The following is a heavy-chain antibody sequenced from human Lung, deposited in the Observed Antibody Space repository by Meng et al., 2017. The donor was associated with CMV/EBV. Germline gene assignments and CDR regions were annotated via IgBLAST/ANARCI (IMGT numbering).Heavy chain of an antibody. Sequence: ASVKVSXKASGHSFTDYYIHWVRQAPGQGLEWMGWINPNSGGTNYAENFQGRVTMTRDTSTSTASMELNRLRSEDTAVYYCDRDRCQTVRGLFSYWGQGTLVTVSS. CDR3: DRDRCQTVRGLFSY. D-gene: IGHD3-10*01. V-gene: IGHV1-2*02. CDR2: INPNSGGT. J-gene: IGHJ4*02. CDR1: GHSFTDYY.